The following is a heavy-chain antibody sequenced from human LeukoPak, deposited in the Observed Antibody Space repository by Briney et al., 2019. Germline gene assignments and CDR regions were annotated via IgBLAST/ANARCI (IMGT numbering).Heavy chain of an antibody. V-gene: IGHV4-39*07. CDR2: MYYSGST. J-gene: IGHJ3*02. Sequence: SETLPLTCTVSGGSISSSSYYWGWIRQPPEKGLEWIGSMYYSGSTYYNRSLKSRVTISVDTSKNQFSLKLSSVTAADTAVYYCAKYLQYSSSWYYAFDIWGQGTMVTVSS. CDR3: AKYLQYSSSWYYAFDI. CDR1: GGSISSSSYY. D-gene: IGHD6-13*01.